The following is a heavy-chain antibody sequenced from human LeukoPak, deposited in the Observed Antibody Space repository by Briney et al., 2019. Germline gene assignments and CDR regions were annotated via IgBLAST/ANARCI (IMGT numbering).Heavy chain of an antibody. CDR1: GFTFDDYA. CDR3: AKDHCSSTSCFYFDY. D-gene: IGHD2-2*01. Sequence: GGSLRLSCAASGFTFDDYAMHWVRHAPGKGLEWVSGISWNSGSIGYADSVKGRFTISRDNSKNTLYLQMNSLRAEDTAAYYCAKDHCSSTSCFYFDYWGQGTLVTVSS. V-gene: IGHV3-9*01. J-gene: IGHJ4*02. CDR2: ISWNSGSI.